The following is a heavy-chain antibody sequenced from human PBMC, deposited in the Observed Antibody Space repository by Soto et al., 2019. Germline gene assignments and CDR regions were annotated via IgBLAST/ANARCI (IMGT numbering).Heavy chain of an antibody. Sequence: QVQLQESGPGLVKPSQTLSLTCTVSGGSISSGGYYWSWIRQHPGKGLEWIGYIYYSGSTYYNPSLKSRVTIPVDTSKNQFSLKLSSVTAADTAVYYCARERGANYYGSGSYSDYWGQGTLVTVSS. CDR3: ARERGANYYGSGSYSDY. CDR2: IYYSGST. J-gene: IGHJ4*02. CDR1: GGSISSGGYY. V-gene: IGHV4-31*03. D-gene: IGHD3-10*01.